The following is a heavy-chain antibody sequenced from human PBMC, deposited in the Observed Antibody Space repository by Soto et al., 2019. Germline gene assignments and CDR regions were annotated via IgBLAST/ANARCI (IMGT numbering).Heavy chain of an antibody. CDR3: AREVHPLHYGLDV. D-gene: IGHD3-10*01. Sequence: GGSLRLSCAASGFTFSSSWMSWVRQAPGKGLEWVANINQDGSEKYYVDSVKGRFTISRDNAKNSLYLQMNSLGAEDTALYYCAREVHPLHYGLDVWGQGNTVTVSS. V-gene: IGHV3-7*01. CDR2: INQDGSEK. J-gene: IGHJ6*02. CDR1: GFTFSSSW.